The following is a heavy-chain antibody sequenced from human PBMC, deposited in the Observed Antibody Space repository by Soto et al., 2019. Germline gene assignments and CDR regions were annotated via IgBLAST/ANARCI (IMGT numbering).Heavy chain of an antibody. V-gene: IGHV4-4*02. D-gene: IGHD5-18*01. J-gene: IGHJ5*02. CDR2: IYHSGST. Sequence: QVQLQESGPGLVKPSGTLSLTCAVSGGSISSSNWWSWVRQPPGKGLEWIGEIYHSGSTNYNPSLKSRVTISVDKSKNQFSLKLSSVTAADTAVYYCAREHIEGYSYGHTYNWFDPWGQGTLVTVSS. CDR1: GGSISSSNW. CDR3: AREHIEGYSYGHTYNWFDP.